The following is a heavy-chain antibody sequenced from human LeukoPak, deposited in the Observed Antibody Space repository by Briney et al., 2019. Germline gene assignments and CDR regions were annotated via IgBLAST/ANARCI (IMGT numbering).Heavy chain of an antibody. V-gene: IGHV3-30-3*01. CDR3: ASRGDYYDSSGYLDY. Sequence: GGSLRLSCAASGFTLSSYAMHGVRQAPRKGLEWVAVISYDGSNKYYADCVKGRFTISRDNSKNTLYLQMNSLRAEDTAVYYCASRGDYYDSSGYLDYWGQGTLVTVSS. CDR1: GFTLSSYA. D-gene: IGHD3-22*01. CDR2: ISYDGSNK. J-gene: IGHJ4*02.